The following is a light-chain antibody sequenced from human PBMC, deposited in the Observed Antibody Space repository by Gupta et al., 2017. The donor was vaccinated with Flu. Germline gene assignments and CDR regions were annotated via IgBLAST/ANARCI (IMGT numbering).Light chain of an antibody. Sequence: VTISCTGTSNDVGRFNYVSWYQHHPGKAPRLIIDEVTNRPSGVSNRFSGSKSGNTASLTISGLQADDEGYYYCSSYLNSQTPPIFGTGTRVTVL. J-gene: IGLJ1*01. CDR3: SSYLNSQTPPI. V-gene: IGLV2-14*01. CDR1: SNDVGRFNY. CDR2: EVT.